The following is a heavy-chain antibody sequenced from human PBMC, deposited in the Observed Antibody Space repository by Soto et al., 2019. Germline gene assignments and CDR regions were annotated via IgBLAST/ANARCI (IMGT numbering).Heavy chain of an antibody. CDR2: IHHSACT. CDR3: TKNSADAIDY. J-gene: IGHJ4*02. V-gene: IGHV4-4*02. Sequence: SETLSLSCAVSGGSISNNNWWSWVRQSPGNGLEWVGEIHHSACTNYNPSLESRVTISVEESKDEFSLRVNSVTAADTAVYYCTKNSADAIDYLGLGSLVIVSS. CDR1: GGSISNNNW. D-gene: IGHD1-26*01.